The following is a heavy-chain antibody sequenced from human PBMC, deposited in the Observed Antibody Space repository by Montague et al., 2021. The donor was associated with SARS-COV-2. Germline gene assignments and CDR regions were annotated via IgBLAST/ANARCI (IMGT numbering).Heavy chain of an antibody. CDR2: IYYSGST. CDR1: GGSISSSSYY. CDR3: ARHCVVRGVSAGWFDP. Sequence: SETLPLTCTVSGGSISSSSYYWGWIRQPPGKGLEWIGSIYYSGSTYYNPSLKSRVTISVDTSKNQFSLKLSSVTAADTAVYYCARHCVVRGVSAGWFDPWGQGTLVTVSS. J-gene: IGHJ5*02. V-gene: IGHV4-39*01. D-gene: IGHD3-10*01.